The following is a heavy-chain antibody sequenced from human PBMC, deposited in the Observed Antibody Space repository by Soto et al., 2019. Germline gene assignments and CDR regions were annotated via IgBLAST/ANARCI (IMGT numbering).Heavy chain of an antibody. CDR2: MTPKRETP. V-gene: IGHV1-8*01. D-gene: IGHD3-3*01. CDR1: GYDFNIYD. J-gene: IGHJ6*02. Sequence: QVHLVQSGAEVKKPGASVKVSCTASGYDFNIYDIHWVRQSTGQGLEWMGWMTPKRETPGYGPKYQGRFTMTKATSRRAVYMRLSSLGSEETAVYFCARGGHGFWSGETYYYAMDVWGQGTTVTVSS. CDR3: ARGGHGFWSGETYYYAMDV.